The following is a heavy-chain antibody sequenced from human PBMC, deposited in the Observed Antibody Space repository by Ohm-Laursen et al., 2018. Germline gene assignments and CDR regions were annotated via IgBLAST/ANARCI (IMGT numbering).Heavy chain of an antibody. CDR3: ARGTYYYDSSGYLNGYYFDY. CDR1: GGSISSGGYY. V-gene: IGHV4-31*03. CDR2: IYYSGST. J-gene: IGHJ4*02. D-gene: IGHD3-22*01. Sequence: SDTLSLTCTVSGGSISSGGYYWSWIRQHPGKGLEWIGYIYYSGSTYYNPSLKSRVTISVDTSKNQFSLKLSSVTAADTAVYYCARGTYYYDSSGYLNGYYFDYWGQGTLVTVSS.